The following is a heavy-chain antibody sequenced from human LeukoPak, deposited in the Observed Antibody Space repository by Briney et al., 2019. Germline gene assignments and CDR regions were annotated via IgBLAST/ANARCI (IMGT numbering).Heavy chain of an antibody. CDR3: ARDNGGTAMAYYYYYYMDV. CDR2: KNPNSGNT. CDR1: GYTFTSYD. V-gene: IGHV1-8*01. Sequence: ASEKLSRNASGYTFTSYDINWARHATGQGLEWMGGKNPNSGNTGYAQKFQGRVTMTRNTSISTAYMELSSLRSEDTAVYYCARDNGGTAMAYYYYYYMDVWGKGTTVTISS. J-gene: IGHJ6*03. D-gene: IGHD5-18*01.